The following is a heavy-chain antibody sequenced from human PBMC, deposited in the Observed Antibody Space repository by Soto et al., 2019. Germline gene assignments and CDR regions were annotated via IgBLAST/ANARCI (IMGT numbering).Heavy chain of an antibody. CDR2: IYPGDSDT. Sequence: GESLKISCKGSGYSFTSYWIGWVRQMPGKGLEWMGIIYPGDSDTRYSPSFQGQVTISADKSISTAYLQWSSLKASDTAMYYCARVYYYDSSGYYPDPYYFDYWGQGTLVTVSS. CDR3: ARVYYYDSSGYYPDPYYFDY. J-gene: IGHJ4*02. CDR1: GYSFTSYW. V-gene: IGHV5-51*01. D-gene: IGHD3-22*01.